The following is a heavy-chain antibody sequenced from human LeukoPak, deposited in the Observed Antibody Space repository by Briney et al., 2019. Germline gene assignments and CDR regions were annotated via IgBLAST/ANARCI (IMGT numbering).Heavy chain of an antibody. Sequence: ASVKVSCKASGGTFSRYAISWVRQAPGQGLEWMGGYIPTFRTANYAQNFQNRVTITADESTSTFSMEVSSLRPEDTAVYFCAGASSKREPSLWGQGTPLTVSS. CDR2: YIPTFRTA. D-gene: IGHD1-26*01. V-gene: IGHV1-69*13. CDR3: AGASSKREPSL. CDR1: GGTFSRYA. J-gene: IGHJ4*02.